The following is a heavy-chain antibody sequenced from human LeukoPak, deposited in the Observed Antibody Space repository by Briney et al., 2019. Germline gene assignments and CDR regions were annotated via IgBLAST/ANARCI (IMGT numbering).Heavy chain of an antibody. Sequence: SETLSLTCTVSGYSISSGYDWGWIRQPPGKGPEWIASIYYRRTTYYNPSLKSRATISVDTSKNQLSLRLNSMTAADTAVYYCARAPRGYSYGFDYWGQGTLVTVSS. CDR2: IYYRRTT. CDR3: ARAPRGYSYGFDY. J-gene: IGHJ4*02. V-gene: IGHV4-38-2*02. CDR1: GYSISSGYD. D-gene: IGHD5-18*01.